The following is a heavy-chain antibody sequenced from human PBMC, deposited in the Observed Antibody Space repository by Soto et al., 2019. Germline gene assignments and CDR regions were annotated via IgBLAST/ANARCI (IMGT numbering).Heavy chain of an antibody. CDR3: ARLVLSGGYCSGGSCNN. D-gene: IGHD2-15*01. J-gene: IGHJ4*02. CDR2: INPSGGST. Sequence: QVQLVQSGAEVKKPGASVKVSCKASGYTFTSYYMHWVRQAPGQGLEWMGIINPSGGSTSYAQKFQGRVTMTRDTSTSTVYMELSSLRSEDTAVYYCARLVLSGGYCSGGSCNNWGQGTRVTVSS. V-gene: IGHV1-46*03. CDR1: GYTFTSYY.